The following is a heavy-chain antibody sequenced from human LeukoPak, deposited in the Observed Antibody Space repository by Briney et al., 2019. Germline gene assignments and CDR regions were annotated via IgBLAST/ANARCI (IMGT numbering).Heavy chain of an antibody. Sequence: GGSLRLSCAVSGFTVSTNYMNWVRQAPGRGLEWVSIVYPGGNTYYADSVKGRFTISTDNSKNTLYLQMISLRAEDTAVYYCVRGLGWFYYAIDIWGQGTLVTVSS. CDR3: VRGLGWFYYAIDI. V-gene: IGHV3-66*01. CDR2: VYPGGNT. CDR1: GFTVSTNY. J-gene: IGHJ3*02. D-gene: IGHD2-15*01.